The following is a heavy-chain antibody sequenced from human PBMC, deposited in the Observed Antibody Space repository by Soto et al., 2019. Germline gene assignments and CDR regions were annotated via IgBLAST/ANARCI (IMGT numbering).Heavy chain of an antibody. V-gene: IGHV1-69*06. Sequence: SVKVSCKASGGTFSSYAISWVRQAPGQGLEWMGGIIPIFGTANYAQKFQGRITITADKFTSTAYMELSSLRSEDTAVYYCARGVLTGYYPTNFDYWGQGTLVTVSS. J-gene: IGHJ4*02. CDR1: GGTFSSYA. CDR3: ARGVLTGYYPTNFDY. D-gene: IGHD3-9*01. CDR2: IIPIFGTA.